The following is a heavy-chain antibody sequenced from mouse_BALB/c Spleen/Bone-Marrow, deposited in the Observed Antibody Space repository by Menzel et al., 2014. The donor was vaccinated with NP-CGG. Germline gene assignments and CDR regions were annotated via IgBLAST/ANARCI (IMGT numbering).Heavy chain of an antibody. D-gene: IGHD2-3*01. CDR3: ARLGGYYAWFAY. CDR2: ISYSDNT. J-gene: IGHJ3*01. Sequence: EVKLMESGPSLVKPSQTLSLTCSVTGDSITSGYWNWIRKFQGNKLEFMGYISYSDNTYFNPSLKSRISITRDTSKNQYYLQLNSVTTEDTATYYCARLGGYYAWFAYWGQGTLVTVSA. V-gene: IGHV3-8*02. CDR1: GDSITSGY.